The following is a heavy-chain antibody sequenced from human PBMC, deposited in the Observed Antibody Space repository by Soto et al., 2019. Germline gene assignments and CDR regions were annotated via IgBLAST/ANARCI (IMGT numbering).Heavy chain of an antibody. D-gene: IGHD3-3*01. CDR2: IYYSGST. Sequence: QVQLQESGPGLVKPSETLSLTCTVSGGSISSXYWXWIRXPPGXGLEWIGYIYYSGSTNYNPSLKSRVTISVXTSKNQFSLXXXSXXXXXXXXXXXXXXXXXXXXXXIFAGMDVWGQGTTVTVSS. V-gene: IGHV4-59*01. CDR1: GGSISSXY. J-gene: IGHJ6*02. CDR3: XXXXXXXXXXXIFAGMDV.